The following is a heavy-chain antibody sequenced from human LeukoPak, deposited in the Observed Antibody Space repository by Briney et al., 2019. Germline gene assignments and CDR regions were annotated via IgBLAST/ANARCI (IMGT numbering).Heavy chain of an antibody. J-gene: IGHJ4*02. CDR3: AKDARHYYYDSSGYYCAPDY. Sequence: GRSLRLSCAASGFTFSSYGMHWVRQAPGKGLEWVAVISYDGSSKYYADSVKGRFTISRDNSKNTLYLQMNSLRAEDTAVYYCAKDARHYYYDSSGYYCAPDYWGQGTLVTVSS. D-gene: IGHD3-22*01. V-gene: IGHV3-30*18. CDR2: ISYDGSSK. CDR1: GFTFSSYG.